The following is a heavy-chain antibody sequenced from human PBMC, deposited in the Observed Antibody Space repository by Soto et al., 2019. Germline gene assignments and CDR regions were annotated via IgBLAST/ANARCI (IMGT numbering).Heavy chain of an antibody. CDR2: ISSSSSTI. D-gene: IGHD4-17*01. V-gene: IGHV3-48*01. CDR3: AREDDYLNWFDP. J-gene: IGHJ5*02. CDR1: GFTFSSYS. Sequence: GRSHRLPCAASGFTFSSYSMSWVRQAPGKGLEWVSYISSSSSTIYYADSVKGRFTISRDNAKNSLYLQMTSLRAEDRAVYSCAREDDYLNWFDPWGLGTLVTVSS.